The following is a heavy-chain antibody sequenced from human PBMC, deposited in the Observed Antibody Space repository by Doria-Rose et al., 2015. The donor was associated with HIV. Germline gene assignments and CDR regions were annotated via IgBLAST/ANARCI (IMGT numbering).Heavy chain of an antibody. J-gene: IGHJ4*02. CDR2: IFSDDER. Sequence: QVTLKESGPVLVKPTETLTLTCTVSGVSLSSPGMGVSWIRQPPGKALEWLANIFSDDERSYKPALKSRLTISRSTSKSQVVLTMTDMDPVDTATYYCARRKSSRWYHKYYFDFWGQGTLVIVSA. CDR3: ARRKSSRWYHKYYFDF. D-gene: IGHD6-13*01. CDR1: GVSLSSPGMG. V-gene: IGHV2-26*01.